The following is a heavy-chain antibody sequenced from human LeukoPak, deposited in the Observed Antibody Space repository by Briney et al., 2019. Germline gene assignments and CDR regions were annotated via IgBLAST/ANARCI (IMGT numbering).Heavy chain of an antibody. CDR2: ISGSGGST. Sequence: GGSLRLSCAVSTFTVASNYMSWVRQAPGKGLEWVSAISGSGGSTYYADSVKGRFTISRDNSKNTLYLQMNSLRAEDTAVYYCAKAGDYDYVWGSYRVYYFDYWGQGTLVTVSS. D-gene: IGHD3-16*02. J-gene: IGHJ4*02. V-gene: IGHV3-23*01. CDR3: AKAGDYDYVWGSYRVYYFDY. CDR1: TFTVASNY.